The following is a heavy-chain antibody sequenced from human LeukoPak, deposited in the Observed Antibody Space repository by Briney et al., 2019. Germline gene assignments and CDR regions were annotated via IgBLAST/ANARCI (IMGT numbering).Heavy chain of an antibody. CDR2: ISYDGSNK. Sequence: GGSLRLSCAASGFAFSSYAMHWVRQAPGKGLEWVAVISYDGSNKYYADSVKGRFTISRDNSKNTLYLQMNSLRAEDTAVYYCARGRRAVGPYYFDYWGQGTLVTVSS. J-gene: IGHJ4*02. CDR1: GFAFSSYA. CDR3: ARGRRAVGPYYFDY. D-gene: IGHD6-19*01. V-gene: IGHV3-30-3*01.